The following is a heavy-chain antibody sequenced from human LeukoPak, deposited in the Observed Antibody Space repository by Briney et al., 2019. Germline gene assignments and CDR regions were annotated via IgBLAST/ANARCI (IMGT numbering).Heavy chain of an antibody. J-gene: IGHJ6*02. Sequence: PSETLSLTCAVYGGSFSGYYWSWIRQPPGKGLEWIGEINHRGSTNYNPSLKSRVTVSLDTSKNQFSLKLSSVTAADTAVYYCARQSLPYGDPWRGGMDVWGQGTTVTVSS. CDR2: INHRGST. V-gene: IGHV4-34*01. D-gene: IGHD4-17*01. CDR1: GGSFSGYY. CDR3: ARQSLPYGDPWRGGMDV.